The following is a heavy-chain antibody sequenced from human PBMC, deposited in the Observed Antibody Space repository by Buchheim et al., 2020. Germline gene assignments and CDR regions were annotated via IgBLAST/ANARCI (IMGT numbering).Heavy chain of an antibody. Sequence: EVQLLESGGGLVQPGGSLRLSCAASRFTFSDYAMSWVRQAPGKGLQYVSTVSGGGGSTYYADSVKGRFTISRDNSKSTLYLQMNSLRAEDTAVYYCAKEGIAARLFDYWGQGTL. CDR1: RFTFSDYA. CDR3: AKEGIAARLFDY. CDR2: VSGGGGST. D-gene: IGHD6-6*01. V-gene: IGHV3-23*01. J-gene: IGHJ4*02.